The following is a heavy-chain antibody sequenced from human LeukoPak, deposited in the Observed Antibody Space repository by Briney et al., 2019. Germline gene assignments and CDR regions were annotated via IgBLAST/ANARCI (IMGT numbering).Heavy chain of an antibody. CDR3: ARDEATTVFDYGMDV. CDR2: IWYDGSNK. Sequence: GGSLRLSCAASGFTFSSYGMHWVRQAPGKGLEWVAVIWYDGSNKYYADFVKGRFTISRDNSKNTLYLQMNSLRAEDTAVYYCARDEATTVFDYGMDVWGQGTTVTVSS. CDR1: GFTFSSYG. J-gene: IGHJ6*02. V-gene: IGHV3-33*01. D-gene: IGHD4-17*01.